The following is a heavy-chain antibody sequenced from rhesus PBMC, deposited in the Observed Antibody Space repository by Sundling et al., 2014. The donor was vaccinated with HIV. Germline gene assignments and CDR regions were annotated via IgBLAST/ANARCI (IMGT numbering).Heavy chain of an antibody. Sequence: EVQLVESGGGLVQPGGSLRLSCAASGFTFDDYAMSWVRQAPGKGLEWVSRINWNSGPIYYADSVKGRFTISRDNAKNCLFLQMDRLRAEDTAVYYCTRDTDIVGTVLDSWGQGVLVTVSS. J-gene: IGHJ4*01. CDR2: INWNSGPI. V-gene: IGHV3-134*01. CDR3: TRDTDIVGTVLDS. CDR1: GFTFDDYA. D-gene: IGHD5-30*01.